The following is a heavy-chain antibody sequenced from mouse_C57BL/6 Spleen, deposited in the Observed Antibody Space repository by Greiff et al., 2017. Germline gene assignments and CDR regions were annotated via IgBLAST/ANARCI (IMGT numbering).Heavy chain of an antibody. Sequence: QVQLQQSGAELVKPGASVKISCKASGYAFSSYWMNWVKQRPGKGLEWIGQIYPGDGDTNYNGKFKGKATLTADKSSSTAYMQLSSLTSEDSAVYFCAREGSSSHYYAMDYWGQGTSVTVSS. CDR2: IYPGDGDT. CDR1: GYAFSSYW. D-gene: IGHD1-1*01. CDR3: AREGSSSHYYAMDY. J-gene: IGHJ4*01. V-gene: IGHV1-80*01.